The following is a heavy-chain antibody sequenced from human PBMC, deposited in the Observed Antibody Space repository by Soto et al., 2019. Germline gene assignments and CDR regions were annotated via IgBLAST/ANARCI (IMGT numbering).Heavy chain of an antibody. D-gene: IGHD7-27*01. CDR2: ISSSSSYI. CDR3: ARDSFPGVYYYGMDV. J-gene: IGHJ6*02. V-gene: IGHV3-21*01. Sequence: GGSLRLSCAASGFTFSSYSMNWFRQAPGKGLEWVSSISSSSSYIYYADSVKGRFTISRDNAKNSLYLQMNSLRAEDTAVYYCARDSFPGVYYYGMDVWGQGTTVTVSS. CDR1: GFTFSSYS.